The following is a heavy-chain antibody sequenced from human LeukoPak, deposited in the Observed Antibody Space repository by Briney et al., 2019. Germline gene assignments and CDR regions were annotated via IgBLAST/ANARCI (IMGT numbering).Heavy chain of an antibody. D-gene: IGHD6-19*01. Sequence: ASVNVSCKASGYTFTSYGISWVRPPPGKGLAWMGWISAYNGNKNYAQKLQGRVTMTTDTSTSTAYMELRSLRSDDTAVYYCARDRPGTALYAVSIAVAGTPPGMDVWGQGTTVTVSS. CDR1: GYTFTSYG. CDR2: ISAYNGNK. J-gene: IGHJ6*02. CDR3: ARDRPGTALYAVSIAVAGTPPGMDV. V-gene: IGHV1-18*01.